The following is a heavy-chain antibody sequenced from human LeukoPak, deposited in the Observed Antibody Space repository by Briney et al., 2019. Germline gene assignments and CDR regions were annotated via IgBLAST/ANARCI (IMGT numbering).Heavy chain of an antibody. CDR3: ASLPNPRLGYCSGGSCYFDY. CDR2: IYYSGIT. Sequence: PSETLSLTCTVSGGSISSISYYCGWIRQPPGKGLEWIRSIYYSGITYYNPSLKSRVTISVDTSKNQFSLKLSSVTAADTAVYYCASLPNPRLGYCSGGSCYFDYWGQGTLVTVSS. V-gene: IGHV4-39*01. CDR1: GGSISSISYY. D-gene: IGHD2-15*01. J-gene: IGHJ4*02.